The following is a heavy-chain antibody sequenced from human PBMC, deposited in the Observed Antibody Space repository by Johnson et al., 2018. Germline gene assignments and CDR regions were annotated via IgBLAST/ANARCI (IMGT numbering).Heavy chain of an antibody. CDR2: IYASGNT. V-gene: IGHV4-61*02. CDR3: ARGVYSYGHDAFDI. CDR1: GGFVSSDGYY. D-gene: IGHD5-18*01. Sequence: QVQLQESGPGLVKPSQTLSLTCIVSGGFVSSDGYYWNWIRQPAGKGPEWLGRIYASGNTDYAPSLKRRVAISMDKSKNQFSLRLSSVTAAASAVYYCARGVYSYGHDAFDIWGQGTMVTFSS. J-gene: IGHJ3*02.